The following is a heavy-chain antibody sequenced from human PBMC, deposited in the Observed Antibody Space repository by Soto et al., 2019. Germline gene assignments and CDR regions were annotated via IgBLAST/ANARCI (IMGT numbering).Heavy chain of an antibody. CDR2: MNPNSGNT. CDR1: GYTFTSYD. V-gene: IGHV1-8*01. J-gene: IGHJ6*02. D-gene: IGHD6-19*01. CDR3: AGTVAGYYYYYGMDV. Sequence: ASVKVSCKASGYTFTSYDINWVRQATGQGLEWVGWMNPNSGNTGYAQKFQGRVTMTRNTSISTAYMELSSLRSEATAVYYCAGTVAGYYYYYGMDVCGQGTTVTVSS.